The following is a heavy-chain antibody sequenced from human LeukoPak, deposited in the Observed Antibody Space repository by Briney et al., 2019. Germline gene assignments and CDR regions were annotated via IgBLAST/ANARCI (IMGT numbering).Heavy chain of an antibody. D-gene: IGHD3-3*01. CDR3: AREVRFLEWPVNWFDP. Sequence: ASETLSLTCTVSGGSISSYYWSWIRQPPGKGLEWIGYIYYSGNTNYNPSLKSRVTISVDTSKNQFSLKLTSVTAADTAVYYCAREVRFLEWPVNWFDPWGQGTLVTVSS. J-gene: IGHJ5*02. CDR2: IYYSGNT. V-gene: IGHV4-59*01. CDR1: GGSISSYY.